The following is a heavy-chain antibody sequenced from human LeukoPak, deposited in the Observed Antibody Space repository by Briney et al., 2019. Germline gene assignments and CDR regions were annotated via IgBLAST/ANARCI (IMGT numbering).Heavy chain of an antibody. CDR3: ARQTDHQYCSGGSCRPRGWFDP. V-gene: IGHV4-59*08. J-gene: IGHJ5*02. Sequence: SETLSLTCTVSGGSISGYHWNWIRQSPGKGLEWIANIFYTGNADYNPSLKSRVTISLDTPKNQISLILTSVTAADTAVYYCARQTDHQYCSGGSCRPRGWFDPWGQGTLVTVSS. CDR1: GGSISGYH. D-gene: IGHD2-15*01. CDR2: IFYTGNA.